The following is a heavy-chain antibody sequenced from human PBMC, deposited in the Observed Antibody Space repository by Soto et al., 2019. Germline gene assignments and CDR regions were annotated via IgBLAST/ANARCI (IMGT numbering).Heavy chain of an antibody. CDR1: GGTFGHNG. CDR3: ARDGGVTGMTTILDY. D-gene: IGHD2-8*02. CDR2: IIPVYGTV. V-gene: IGHV1-69*14. J-gene: IGHJ4*02. Sequence: QVQLVQSGTGVTKPGSSVQVSCKLSGGTFGHNGISWVRQVPGQGLEWLGGIIPVYGTVNYALKFLGKVSITADKYTSTAYMELSGLRPEDTALYFCARDGGVTGMTTILDYWGQGTLIHVSS.